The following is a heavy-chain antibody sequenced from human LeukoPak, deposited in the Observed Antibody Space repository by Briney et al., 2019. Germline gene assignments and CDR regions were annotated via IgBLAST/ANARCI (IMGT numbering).Heavy chain of an antibody. J-gene: IGHJ6*03. CDR3: AKSSGWYPYYYMDV. V-gene: IGHV3-9*02. Sequence: PGGSLTLSCALSGFTSSSYWMHWVRQPPGKGLEWVSGINRNSGRIAYGDSVKGRFTISRDNAKNSLYLQMNSLRPEDTALYYCAKSSGWYPYYYMDVWGKGTAVTISS. CDR2: INRNSGRI. D-gene: IGHD6-19*01. CDR1: GFTSSSYW.